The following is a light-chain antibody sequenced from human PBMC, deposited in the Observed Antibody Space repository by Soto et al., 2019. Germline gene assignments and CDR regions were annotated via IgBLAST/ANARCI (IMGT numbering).Light chain of an antibody. CDR2: GAS. V-gene: IGKV3-20*01. CDR3: QQYGSSSYT. J-gene: IGKJ2*01. CDR1: QSVSSTY. Sequence: EIVLTQSPATLSLSPGERATLSCRASQSVSSTYLAWYQQKPGQAPRVLIFGASSRATGIPDRFSGSGSGTDFTLTISRLEPEDFAVYYCQQYGSSSYTFGQGTKLEIK.